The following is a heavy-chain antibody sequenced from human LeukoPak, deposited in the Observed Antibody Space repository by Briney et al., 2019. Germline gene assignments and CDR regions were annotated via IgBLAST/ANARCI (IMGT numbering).Heavy chain of an antibody. D-gene: IGHD6-19*01. V-gene: IGHV4-39*01. J-gene: IGHJ3*02. CDR2: IYYSGST. CDR1: GGSISSSSYY. Sequence: PSETLSLTCTVSGGSISSSSYYWGWIRQPPGKGLEWIGSIYYSGSTYYNPSLKSRVTISVDTSKNQFSLKLGSVTAADTAVYYCARHTRGSIAVAGYAFDIWGQGTMVTVSS. CDR3: ARHTRGSIAVAGYAFDI.